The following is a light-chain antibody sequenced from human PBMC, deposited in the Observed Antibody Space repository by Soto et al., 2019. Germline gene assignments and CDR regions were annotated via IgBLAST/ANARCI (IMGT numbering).Light chain of an antibody. CDR2: GAS. V-gene: IGKV3-20*01. Sequence: EIVLTQSPGTLSLSPGERATLSCRASQSVSSNYLAWYQQTPGQAPRLLIYGASSRATGIPDRFSGSGSGTDFTLTIRRLEPEDFAVYYCEHYGSSLGYTFGQGTKLEIK. J-gene: IGKJ2*01. CDR3: EHYGSSLGYT. CDR1: QSVSSNY.